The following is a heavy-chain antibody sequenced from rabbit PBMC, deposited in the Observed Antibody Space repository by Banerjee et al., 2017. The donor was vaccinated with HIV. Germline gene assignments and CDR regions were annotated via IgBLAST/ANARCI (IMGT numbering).Heavy chain of an antibody. CDR2: IDAGSGGST. D-gene: IGHD7-1*01. V-gene: IGHV1S45*01. Sequence: QEQLEESGGDLVQPEGSLTLTCTASGFSFSNNYYIQWVRQAPGKGLEWIGCIDAGSGGSTYYASWARGRFTISKTSSTTVTLQITSLTAADTATYFCARDKYADVPGYGNGLDLRGPGTLVTVS. CDR1: GFSFSNNYY. J-gene: IGHJ4*01. CDR3: ARDKYADVPGYGNGLDL.